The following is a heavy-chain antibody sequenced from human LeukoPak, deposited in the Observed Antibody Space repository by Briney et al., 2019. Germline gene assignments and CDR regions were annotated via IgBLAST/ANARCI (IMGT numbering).Heavy chain of an antibody. D-gene: IGHD4-17*01. V-gene: IGHV4-38-2*02. CDR3: ARDSNGDYVDYYYYYMDV. Sequence: SETLSLTCTVSGYSISSGYYWGWSRQPPGKGLEWIGSSYHSGSTYYNPSLKSRVTISVDTSKNQFSLKLSSVTAADTAVYYCARDSNGDYVDYYYYYMDVWGKGTTVTVSS. CDR2: SYHSGST. J-gene: IGHJ6*03. CDR1: GYSISSGYY.